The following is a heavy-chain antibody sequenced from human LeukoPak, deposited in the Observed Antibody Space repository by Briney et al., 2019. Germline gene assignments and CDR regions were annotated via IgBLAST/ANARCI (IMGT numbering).Heavy chain of an antibody. V-gene: IGHV4-59*01. CDR1: GGSINTYY. Sequence: SETLSLTCTVSGGSINTYYWSWIRQPAGKGLEWIGYIHYSGSTNYNPSLKSRVTISVDTSKNQFSLKLSSVTAPDTAVYYCARGNTVWRPWGQGTLVTVSS. CDR2: IHYSGST. CDR3: ARGNTVWRP. J-gene: IGHJ5*02. D-gene: IGHD2/OR15-2a*01.